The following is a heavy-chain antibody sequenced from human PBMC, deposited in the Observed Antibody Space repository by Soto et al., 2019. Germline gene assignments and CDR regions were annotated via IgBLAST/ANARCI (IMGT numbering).Heavy chain of an antibody. Sequence: QVQLQESGPGLVKPSETLSLTCTVSGGSISGGDYYWTWIRQSPGKGLEWIGNIYYTGTTYYNPSLKSRVTISVDAANNQFSLSLNSVTATDTAVYYCARGMGMIRRHDSWGQGTLVIVST. CDR1: GGSISGGDYY. V-gene: IGHV4-30-4*01. D-gene: IGHD3-22*01. CDR2: IYYTGTT. J-gene: IGHJ4*02. CDR3: ARGMGMIRRHDS.